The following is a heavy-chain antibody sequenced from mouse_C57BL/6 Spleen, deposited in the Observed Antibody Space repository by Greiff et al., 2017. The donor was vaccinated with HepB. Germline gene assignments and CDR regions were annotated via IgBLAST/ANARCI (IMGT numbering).Heavy chain of an antibody. CDR3: AKHKGDYDLYFDV. CDR2: IWGGGST. V-gene: IGHV2-9*01. CDR1: GFSSTSYG. Sequence: QVQLKESGPGLVAPSQSLSITCTVSGFSSTSYGVDWVRQPPGKGLEWLGLIWGGGSTNYNSALMSRLSISKDNSKSQVFLKMNSLQTDDTAMYYCAKHKGDYDLYFDVWGTGTTVTVSS. J-gene: IGHJ1*03. D-gene: IGHD2-4*01.